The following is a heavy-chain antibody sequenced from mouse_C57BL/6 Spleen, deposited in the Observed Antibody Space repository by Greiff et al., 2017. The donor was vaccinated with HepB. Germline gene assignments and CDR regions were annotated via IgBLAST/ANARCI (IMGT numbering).Heavy chain of an antibody. CDR1: GYSITSGYY. V-gene: IGHV3-6*01. CDR3: AREDYDGYPDY. D-gene: IGHD2-3*01. J-gene: IGHJ2*01. Sequence: EVKVEESGPGLVKPSQSLSLTCSVTGYSITSGYYWNWLRQFPGNKLEWMGYISYDGSNNYNPSLKNRISITRDTSKHQFFLKLNSVTTEDTATYYCAREDYDGYPDYWGQGTTLTVSS. CDR2: ISYDGSN.